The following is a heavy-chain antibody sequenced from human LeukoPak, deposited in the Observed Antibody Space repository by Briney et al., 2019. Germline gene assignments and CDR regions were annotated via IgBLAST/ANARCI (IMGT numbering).Heavy chain of an antibody. CDR1: GFTVSSNY. CDR3: ARRCSSSWGIDY. Sequence: PGGSLRLSCAASGFTVSSNYMSWVRQAPGKGLEWVSVIYSSGNTYYADSVKDRFTISRDNSRNTMYLQMNSLRTEDTAVYYCARRCSSSWGIDYWGQGTLVTVSS. CDR2: IYSSGNT. D-gene: IGHD6-13*01. V-gene: IGHV3-66*02. J-gene: IGHJ4*02.